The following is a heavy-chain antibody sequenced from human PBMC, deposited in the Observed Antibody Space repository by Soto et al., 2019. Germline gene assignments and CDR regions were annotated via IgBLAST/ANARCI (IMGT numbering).Heavy chain of an antibody. CDR2: IYYSGST. D-gene: IGHD3-22*01. Sequence: LTYDLCGGNVSRADYSWYWFRTPPGKGLEWIGYIYYSGSTYYNPSLKSRVTISVDTSKNQFSLKLSSVTAADTAVYYCARWYYYDSSGYLFDNWFDPWGQGTLVTVSS. CDR3: ARWYYYDSSGYLFDNWFDP. J-gene: IGHJ5*02. CDR1: GGNVSRADYS. V-gene: IGHV4-30-4*01.